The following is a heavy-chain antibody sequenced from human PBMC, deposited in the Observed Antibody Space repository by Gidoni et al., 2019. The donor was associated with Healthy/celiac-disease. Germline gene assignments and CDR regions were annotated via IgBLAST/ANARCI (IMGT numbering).Heavy chain of an antibody. D-gene: IGHD2-15*01. CDR2: IYHSGST. CDR3: ARQTGERILAAILGGNWFDP. Sequence: QVQLQESGPGLVKPSETLSLTCAVSGYSISSGSYWGWIRQPPGKGLEWIGSIYHSGSTYYNPSLKSRVTISVDTSKNQFSLKRSSVTAADTAVYYCARQTGERILAAILGGNWFDPWGQGTLVTVSS. CDR1: GYSISSGSY. V-gene: IGHV4-38-2*01. J-gene: IGHJ5*02.